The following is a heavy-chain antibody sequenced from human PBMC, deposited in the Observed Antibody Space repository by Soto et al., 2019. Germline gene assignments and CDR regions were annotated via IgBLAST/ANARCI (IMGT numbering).Heavy chain of an antibody. CDR1: DGPFRRDY. CDR3: ARVSGIYYYGMDV. CDR2: INHSGST. Sequence: PETLSLICAVYDGPFRRDYWSWIRHPPGKGLEWIGEINHSGSTNYNPSLKSRVTISVDTSKNQFSLKLSSVTAADTAVYYCARVSGIYYYGMDVWGQGTTVT. D-gene: IGHD3-10*01. V-gene: IGHV4-34*01. J-gene: IGHJ6*02.